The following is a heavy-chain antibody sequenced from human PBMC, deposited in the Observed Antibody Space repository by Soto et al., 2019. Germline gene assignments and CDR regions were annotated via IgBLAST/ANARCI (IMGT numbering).Heavy chain of an antibody. CDR3: ATRTKWSGYYYYGMGV. V-gene: IGHV1-24*01. D-gene: IGHD3-10*02. Sequence: ASVKVSCKVSGYTLTELSMHWVRQAPGRGLEWMGGFDPEDGETIYAQKFQGRVTMTEDTSTDTAYMELSSLRSEDTAVYYCATRTKWSGYYYYGMGVCGQRTTVPVSS. CDR2: FDPEDGET. J-gene: IGHJ6*01. CDR1: GYTLTELS.